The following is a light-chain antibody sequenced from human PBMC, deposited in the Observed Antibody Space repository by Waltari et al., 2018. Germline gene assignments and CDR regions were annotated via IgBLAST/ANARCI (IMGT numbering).Light chain of an antibody. V-gene: IGLV2-11*01. Sequence: QSALTQPHSVSGSAGHSVTISCPGTGSDYVSWYQQLPGKAPKLLIYDISKRPSGVPDRFSGSKSGTSASLTVSGLQAEDEADYYCCSFEDTWVFGGGTKLTVL. CDR2: DIS. CDR1: GSDY. J-gene: IGLJ3*02. CDR3: CSFEDTWV.